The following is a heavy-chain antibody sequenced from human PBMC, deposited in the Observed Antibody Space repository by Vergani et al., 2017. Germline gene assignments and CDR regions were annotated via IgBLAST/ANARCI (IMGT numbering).Heavy chain of an antibody. CDR1: GGSISSYY. CDR3: AREVVTMVRGVIVYWFDP. J-gene: IGHJ5*02. Sequence: QVQLQESGPGLVKPSETLSLTCTVSGGSISSYYWSWIRQPPGKGLEWIGYIYYSGSANYNSSLKSRVTISVDTSKNQFSLKLSSVTAADTAVYYCAREVVTMVRGVIVYWFDPWGQGTLVTVYS. V-gene: IGHV4-59*01. D-gene: IGHD3-10*01. CDR2: IYYSGSA.